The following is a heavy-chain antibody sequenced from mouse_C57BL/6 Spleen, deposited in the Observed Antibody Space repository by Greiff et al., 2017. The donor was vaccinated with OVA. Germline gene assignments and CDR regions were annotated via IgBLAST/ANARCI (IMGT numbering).Heavy chain of an antibody. CDR2: IDPSDSYT. Sequence: VQLQQPGAELVMPGASVKLSCKASGYTFTSYWMHWVKQRPGQGLEWIGEIDPSDSYTNYNQKFKGKSTLTVDKSSSTAYMQLSSLTSEDSAVDYCARKDYGYWYFDVWGTGTTVTVSS. J-gene: IGHJ1*03. D-gene: IGHD2-4*01. V-gene: IGHV1-69*01. CDR1: GYTFTSYW. CDR3: ARKDYGYWYFDV.